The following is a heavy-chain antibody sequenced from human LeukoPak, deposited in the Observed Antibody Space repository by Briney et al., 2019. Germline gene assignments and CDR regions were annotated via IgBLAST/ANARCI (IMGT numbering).Heavy chain of an antibody. CDR1: GFTVSSNY. J-gene: IGHJ4*02. CDR2: ISGSGGST. D-gene: IGHD4-17*01. CDR3: AKDTPYGYYFDY. V-gene: IGHV3-23*01. Sequence: PGGSLRLSCAASGFTVSSNYMSWVRQAPGKGLEWVSAISGSGGSTYYADSVKGRFTISRDNSKNTLYLQMNSLRAEDTAVYYCAKDTPYGYYFDYWGQGTLVTVSS.